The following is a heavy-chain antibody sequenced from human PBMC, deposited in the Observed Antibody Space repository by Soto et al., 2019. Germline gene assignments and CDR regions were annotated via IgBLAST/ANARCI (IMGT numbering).Heavy chain of an antibody. V-gene: IGHV3-9*01. CDR1: GFTFDDYA. CDR3: AKDSGSGSYYLTSYYFDY. J-gene: IGHJ4*02. CDR2: ISWNSGSI. D-gene: IGHD3-10*01. Sequence: HPGGSLRLSCAASGFTFDDYAMHWVRQAPGKGLEWVSGISWNSGSIGYADSVKGRFTISRDNAKNSLYLQMNSLRAEDTALYYCAKDSGSGSYYLTSYYFDYWGQGTLVTVSS.